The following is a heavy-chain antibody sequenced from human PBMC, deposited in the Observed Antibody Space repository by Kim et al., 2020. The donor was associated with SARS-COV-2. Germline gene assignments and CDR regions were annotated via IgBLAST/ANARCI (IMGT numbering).Heavy chain of an antibody. J-gene: IGHJ4*02. CDR1: GFTFDDYT. Sequence: GGSLRLSCAASGFTFDDYTMHWVRQAPGKGLEWVSLISWDGCSTYYADCVKGRFTISRYNSKNSLYLQMNSLRTEDTALYYCAKDGSPVGLGSSWYDYWGQGTLVTVSS. CDR3: AKDGSPVGLGSSWYDY. V-gene: IGHV3-43*01. CDR2: ISWDGCST. D-gene: IGHD6-13*01.